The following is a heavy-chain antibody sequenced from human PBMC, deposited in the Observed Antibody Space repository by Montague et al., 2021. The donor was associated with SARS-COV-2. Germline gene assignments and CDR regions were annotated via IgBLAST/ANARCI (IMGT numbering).Heavy chain of an antibody. CDR3: ARAPVAHITIFGVVTSFNY. CDR1: GYSISSGYY. Sequence: SETLSLTCTVSGYSISSGYYWSWIRQPPGKGLEWIGYIYYSGSTXYNPPLKSRVTISVDTSKNQFSLKLSSVTAADTAVYYCARAPVAHITIFGVVTSFNYWGQGTLVTVSS. CDR2: IYYSGST. D-gene: IGHD3-3*01. J-gene: IGHJ4*02. V-gene: IGHV4-61*01.